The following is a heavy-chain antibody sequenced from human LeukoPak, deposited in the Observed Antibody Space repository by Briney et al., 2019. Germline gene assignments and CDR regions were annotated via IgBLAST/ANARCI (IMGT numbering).Heavy chain of an antibody. CDR3: ARSRYSSSRTLLYMDV. J-gene: IGHJ6*03. CDR2: IYYSGST. Sequence: PSETLSLTCTVSGGSISSNSYYWGWIRQPPGKGLEWIGSIYYSGSTYYNPSLKSRVTISVDTSKNQFSLKLSSVTAADTAVYYCARSRYSSSRTLLYMDVWGKGTTVTVSS. V-gene: IGHV4-39*07. CDR1: GGSISSNSYY. D-gene: IGHD6-6*01.